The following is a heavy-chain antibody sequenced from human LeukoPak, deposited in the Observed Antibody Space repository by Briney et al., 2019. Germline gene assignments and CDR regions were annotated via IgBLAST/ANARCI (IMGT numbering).Heavy chain of an antibody. CDR3: ARVSPSSWYDY. CDR2: IYYSGST. Sequence: SETLSLTCTVSGGSISSYYWSWIRQPPGKGLEGIGYIYYSGSTNYNPSLKSRVTISVDTSMNQFSLKLSSVTAADTAVYYCARVSPSSWYDYWGQGTLVTVSS. D-gene: IGHD6-13*01. V-gene: IGHV4-59*01. J-gene: IGHJ4*02. CDR1: GGSISSYY.